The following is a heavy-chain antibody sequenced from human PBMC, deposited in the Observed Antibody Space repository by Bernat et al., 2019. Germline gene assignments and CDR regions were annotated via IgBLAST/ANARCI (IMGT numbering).Heavy chain of an antibody. V-gene: IGHV4-59*01. D-gene: IGHD6-13*01. CDR2: IYYSGST. J-gene: IGHJ4*02. Sequence: QVQLQESGPGLVKPSETLSLTCTVSGGSISSYYWSWIRQPPGKGLEWIGYIYYSGSTNYNPSLKSRVTISVDTSKNQFSLKLSSVTAADTAVYYCARARSSGYGPDDYWGQGTLVTVSS. CDR1: GGSISSYY. CDR3: ARARSSGYGPDDY.